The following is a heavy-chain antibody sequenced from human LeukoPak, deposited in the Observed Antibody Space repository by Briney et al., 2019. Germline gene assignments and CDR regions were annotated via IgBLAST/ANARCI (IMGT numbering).Heavy chain of an antibody. J-gene: IGHJ4*02. CDR2: ISVSGNT. D-gene: IGHD2-21*01. V-gene: IGHV3-23*01. CDR1: GFTLSSYA. CDR3: AKAPVTTCSGAYCYPFDY. Sequence: QTGGSLRLSCAASGFTLSSYAMSWVRQAPGKGLGLVSAISVSGNTYHADSVKGRFTISRDSSKNTLYLQMNRLRAEDAAVYYCAKAPVTTCSGAYCYPFDYWGQGTLVTVSS.